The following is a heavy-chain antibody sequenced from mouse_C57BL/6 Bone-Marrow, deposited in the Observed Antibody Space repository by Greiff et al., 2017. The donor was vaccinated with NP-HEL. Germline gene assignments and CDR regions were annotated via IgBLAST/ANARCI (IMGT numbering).Heavy chain of an antibody. CDR2: TFYSGIT. CDR3: ARGPSNYYAMDY. V-gene: IGHV3-3*01. Sequence: EVQGVESGPSLVRPSQTLSLTCTVTGFSINSDCYWIWIRQFPGNKLEYIGYTFYSGITYYNPSLESRTYITRDTSKNQFSLKLSSVTTEDTATYYCARGPSNYYAMDYWGQGTSVTVSS. D-gene: IGHD2-5*01. CDR1: GFSINSDCY. J-gene: IGHJ4*01.